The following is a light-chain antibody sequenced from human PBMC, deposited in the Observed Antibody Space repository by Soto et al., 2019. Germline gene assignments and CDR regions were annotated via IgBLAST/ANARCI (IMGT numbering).Light chain of an antibody. J-gene: IGLJ1*01. CDR2: EVS. Sequence: QSVLTQPASVSGSPGQSITISCTGTSNDVGSYTLVSWYQQHPGKAPKFIIYEVSNRPSGVSNRFSGSKSGNTASLTISGLQAEDEADYYCSSYTSSSTLVFGTGTKVTVL. V-gene: IGLV2-14*02. CDR3: SSYTSSSTLV. CDR1: SNDVGSYTL.